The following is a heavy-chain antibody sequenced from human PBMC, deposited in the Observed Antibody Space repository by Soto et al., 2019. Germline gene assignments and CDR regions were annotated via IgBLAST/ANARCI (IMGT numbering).Heavy chain of an antibody. D-gene: IGHD3-22*01. Sequence: PGGSLRLSCAASGFTFSDHYMDWVHQAPGKGLEWVGRTRNKANSYTTEYAASVKGRFTISRDDSKNSLYLQMNSLKTEDTAVYYCARGRYYYDSSGYLYDAFDIWGQGTMVTV. CDR1: GFTFSDHY. V-gene: IGHV3-72*01. CDR2: TRNKANSYTT. CDR3: ARGRYYYDSSGYLYDAFDI. J-gene: IGHJ3*02.